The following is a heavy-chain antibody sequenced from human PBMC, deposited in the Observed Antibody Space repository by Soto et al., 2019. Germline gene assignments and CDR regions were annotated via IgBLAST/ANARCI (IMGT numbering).Heavy chain of an antibody. D-gene: IGHD3-10*01. J-gene: IGHJ4*02. CDR3: ARDHWTPVGGSGSYYFFDY. V-gene: IGHV4-4*07. CDR2: IYSSGNT. CDR1: GGSISGFY. Sequence: QVQLQESGPGLVKPSETLSLTCTVSGGSISGFYWTWIRQPAGRGLEWIGRIYSSGNTYYNPSLTSRVTRSVDTSKNQFSLKSTSVTAADTAVYFCARDHWTPVGGSGSYYFFDYWGQGALVTVSS.